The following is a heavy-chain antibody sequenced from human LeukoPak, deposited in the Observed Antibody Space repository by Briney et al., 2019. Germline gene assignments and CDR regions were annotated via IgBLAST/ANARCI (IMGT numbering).Heavy chain of an antibody. CDR2: INQDGSKE. CDR1: GFIFSNYW. CDR3: VRDGGVSGYDLLDY. D-gene: IGHD5-12*01. Sequence: PGGSLRLSCTASGFIFSNYWMTWVRQAPGKGLEWVAQINQDGSKEYYIDSVKARFSISRDNARNSLSLQMNSLRAEDTAVYYCVRDGGVSGYDLLDYWGQGRWSPSPQ. J-gene: IGHJ4*02. V-gene: IGHV3-7*01.